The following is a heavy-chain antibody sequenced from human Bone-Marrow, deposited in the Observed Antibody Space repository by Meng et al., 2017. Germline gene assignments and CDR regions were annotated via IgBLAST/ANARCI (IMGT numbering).Heavy chain of an antibody. Sequence: GESLKISCKGSGYRFTSYWIGWVRLMPGKGLEWMGIIYPDDSKIIYSSSFQGQVTISADKSISTAYLQWSSLKASDTAMYYCARSSLGGSSYSAGDYWGQGTLVTVSS. J-gene: IGHJ4*02. CDR2: IYPDDSKI. D-gene: IGHD2-15*01. V-gene: IGHV5-51*01. CDR3: ARSSLGGSSYSAGDY. CDR1: GYRFTSYW.